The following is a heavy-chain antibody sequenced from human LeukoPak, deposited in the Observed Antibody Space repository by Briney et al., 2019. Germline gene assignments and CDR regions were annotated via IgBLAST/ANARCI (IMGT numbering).Heavy chain of an antibody. J-gene: IGHJ4*02. CDR2: ISGSGGST. D-gene: IGHD3-22*01. CDR3: TVITMIVVVTRIDY. CDR1: GFTFSSYS. V-gene: IGHV3-23*01. Sequence: PGGSLRLSCAASGFTFSSYSMSWVRQAPGKWMEWVSAISGSGGSTYYADSVKGRFTISRDNSKNTLYLQMNSLRAEDTAVYYCTVITMIVVVTRIDYWGQGTLVTVSS.